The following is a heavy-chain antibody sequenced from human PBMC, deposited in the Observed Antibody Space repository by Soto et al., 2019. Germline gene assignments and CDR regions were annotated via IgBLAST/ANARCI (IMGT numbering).Heavy chain of an antibody. V-gene: IGHV1-2*04. CDR1: GYTFTGSY. CDR3: ARDQMGYFDY. J-gene: IGHJ4*01. CDR2: INPNSGGT. D-gene: IGHD2-8*01. Sequence: QVQLVQSGAEVKKPGASVRVSCKASGYTFTGSYMHWVRQAPGQGLEWMGWINPNSGGTNFAQKFQGWVTMTRDTSISTAYMELSRMRSDDTAVYYCARDQMGYFDYWGHGTLVTVSS.